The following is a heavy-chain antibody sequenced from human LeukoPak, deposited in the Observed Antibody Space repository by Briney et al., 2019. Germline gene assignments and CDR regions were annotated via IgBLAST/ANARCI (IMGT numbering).Heavy chain of an antibody. J-gene: IGHJ3*01. CDR2: IYYSGST. Sequence: SETLSLTCTVSGGSISSSTYYWGWIRQPPGKGLEWIGSIYYSGSTYNNPSLKSRVTIFVDTSKNQFSLKLSAVTATDTAVYCAKTIGEYDDAFDVWGQGTMVTVSS. CDR3: KTIGEYDDAFDV. D-gene: IGHD4-17*01. V-gene: IGHV4-39*01. CDR1: GGSISSSTYY.